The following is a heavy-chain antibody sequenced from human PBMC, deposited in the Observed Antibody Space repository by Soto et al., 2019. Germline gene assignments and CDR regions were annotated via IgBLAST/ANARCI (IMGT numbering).Heavy chain of an antibody. Sequence: GESLKISCKGSXYSFTSYWIGLVRQMPGKGLEWMGIIYPGDSDTRYSPSFQGQVTISADKSISTAYLQWSSLKASDTAMYYCTRTTYYYDSSGYYADYWGQGTLVTVSS. D-gene: IGHD3-22*01. CDR2: IYPGDSDT. V-gene: IGHV5-51*01. J-gene: IGHJ4*02. CDR3: TRTTYYYDSSGYYADY. CDR1: XYSFTSYW.